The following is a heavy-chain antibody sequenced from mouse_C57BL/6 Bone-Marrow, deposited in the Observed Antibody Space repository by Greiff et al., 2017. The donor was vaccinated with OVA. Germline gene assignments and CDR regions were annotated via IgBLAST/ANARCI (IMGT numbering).Heavy chain of an antibody. Sequence: EVQGVESGGDLVKPGGSLKLSCAASGFTFSSYGMSWVRQTPDKRLEWVATISIGGSYTYYPDSVKGRFTISRDNAKNTLYLQMSSLKSEDTAMYYCARQRGWFFFDYWGQGTTLTVSS. CDR1: GFTFSSYG. V-gene: IGHV5-6*01. D-gene: IGHD2-3*01. CDR3: ARQRGWFFFDY. CDR2: ISIGGSYT. J-gene: IGHJ2*01.